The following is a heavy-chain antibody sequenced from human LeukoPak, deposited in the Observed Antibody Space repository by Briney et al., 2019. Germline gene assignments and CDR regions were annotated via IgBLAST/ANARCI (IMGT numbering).Heavy chain of an antibody. J-gene: IGHJ4*02. CDR3: ARGSHRIAAAVPDY. Sequence: SETLSLTCTVSGGSISSYYWGWIRQPPGKGLEWIGYIYYSGSTNYNPSLKSRVTISVDTSKNQFSLKLSSVTAADTAVYYCARGSHRIAAAVPDYWGQGTLVTVSS. CDR2: IYYSGST. D-gene: IGHD6-13*01. CDR1: GGSISSYY. V-gene: IGHV4-59*01.